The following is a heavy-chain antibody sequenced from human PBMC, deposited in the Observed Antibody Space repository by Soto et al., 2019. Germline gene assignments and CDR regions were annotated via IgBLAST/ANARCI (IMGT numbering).Heavy chain of an antibody. J-gene: IGHJ6*03. CDR3: ARDLSPDYMDV. CDR1: GFTFSSYS. V-gene: IGHV3-21*01. CDR2: ISSSSSYI. Sequence: GGSLRLSCAASGFTFSSYSMNWVRQAPGKGLEWVSSISSSSSYIYYADSVKGRFTISRDNAKNSLYLQMNSLRAEDTAVYYCARDLSPDYMDVWGKGTTVTVSS.